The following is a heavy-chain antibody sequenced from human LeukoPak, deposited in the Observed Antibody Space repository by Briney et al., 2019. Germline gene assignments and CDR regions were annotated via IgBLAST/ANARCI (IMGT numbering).Heavy chain of an antibody. D-gene: IGHD1-7*01. J-gene: IGHJ3*02. Sequence: GGSLRLSCAASGFTFSGYGMHWVRQAPGKGLEFVSAIGYNGGDTYYANSVKGRFTISRDISKNTLYLQMGSLRAEDMAVYYCARVGNYGSGFDIWGQGTMVTLSS. CDR1: GFTFSGYG. V-gene: IGHV3-64*01. CDR3: ARVGNYGSGFDI. CDR2: IGYNGGDT.